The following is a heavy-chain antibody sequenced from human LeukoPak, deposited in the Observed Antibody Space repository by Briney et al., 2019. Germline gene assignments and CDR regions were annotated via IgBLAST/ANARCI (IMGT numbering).Heavy chain of an antibody. Sequence: GASVKVSFKASGFTFTSSAMKWVRQARGQRRKWIGWIVVGSGNTNYAQKFQERVTITRDMSTSTAYMELSSLRSEDTAVYYCAAFVYYDYVWRSSVYWGQGTLVTVSS. V-gene: IGHV1-58*02. CDR2: IVVGSGNT. CDR3: AAFVYYDYVWRSSVY. CDR1: GFTFTSSA. J-gene: IGHJ4*02. D-gene: IGHD3-16*01.